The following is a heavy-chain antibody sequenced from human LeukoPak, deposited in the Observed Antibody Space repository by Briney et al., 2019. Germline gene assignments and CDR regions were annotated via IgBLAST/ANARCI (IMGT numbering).Heavy chain of an antibody. V-gene: IGHV3-74*01. CDR1: GFTFSSYW. Sequence: PGGSLRLSCAASGFTFSSYWMHWVRHAPGKGLVWVSRINSDGSSTSYADSVKGRFTISRDNAKNTLYLQMNSLRAEDTAVYYCAVHLGYGGKRSLDYWGQGTLVTVSS. J-gene: IGHJ4*02. CDR3: AVHLGYGGKRSLDY. CDR2: INSDGSST. D-gene: IGHD4-17*01.